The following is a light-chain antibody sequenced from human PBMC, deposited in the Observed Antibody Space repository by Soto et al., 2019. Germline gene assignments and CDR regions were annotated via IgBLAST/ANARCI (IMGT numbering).Light chain of an antibody. CDR3: CSYAGSSTDV. V-gene: IGLV2-23*01. J-gene: IGLJ1*01. CDR2: EGS. CDR1: SSDVGSYNL. Sequence: QSLLTQPASVSGSPGQSITISCTGTSSDVGSYNLVSWYQQHPGKAPKLMIYEGSKRPSGVSNRFSGSKSGNTASLTISGLQAEDEADYYCCSYAGSSTDVFGTGTKVTVL.